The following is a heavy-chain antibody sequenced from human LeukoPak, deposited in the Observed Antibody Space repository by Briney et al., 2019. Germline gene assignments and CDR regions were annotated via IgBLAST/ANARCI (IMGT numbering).Heavy chain of an antibody. CDR1: GFTFASYA. J-gene: IGHJ4*02. Sequence: SGGSLRLSCAASGFTFASYAMTWVRQAPGKGLEWVSAVSGSGGSTYSADSVKGRFTISRDNSRNTLFLQMNSLRGEDTAVYYCAKHEYKGGGFWNDVFDYWGQGTLLTVSS. V-gene: IGHV3-23*01. CDR2: VSGSGGST. D-gene: IGHD1-1*01. CDR3: AKHEYKGGGFWNDVFDY.